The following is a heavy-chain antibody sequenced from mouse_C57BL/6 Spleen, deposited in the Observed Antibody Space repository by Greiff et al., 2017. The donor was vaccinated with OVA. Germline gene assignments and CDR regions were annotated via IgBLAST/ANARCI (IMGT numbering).Heavy chain of an antibody. Sequence: QVQLQQPGTELVKPGASVKLSCKASGYTFTSYWMHWVKQRPGQGLEWIGNINPSNGGTNYNEKFQSTATLTVDKSSSTAYMQLSGLTSEDSAVYYCARTAQASWFAYWGQGTLVTVSA. CDR3: ARTAQASWFAY. CDR1: GYTFTSYW. V-gene: IGHV1-53*01. D-gene: IGHD3-2*02. J-gene: IGHJ3*01. CDR2: INPSNGGT.